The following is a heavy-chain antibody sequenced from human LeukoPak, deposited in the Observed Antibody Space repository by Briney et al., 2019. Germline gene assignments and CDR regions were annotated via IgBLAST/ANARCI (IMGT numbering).Heavy chain of an antibody. Sequence: GASVKVSCKASGYTFTGYYMHWVRQAPGQGREWMGRINPNSGGTNYAQKFQGRVTMTRDTSISTAYMELSRLRSDDTAVYYCARVAKDGPYSSEIDYWGQGTLVTVSS. J-gene: IGHJ4*02. CDR2: INPNSGGT. CDR1: GYTFTGYY. D-gene: IGHD6-19*01. CDR3: ARVAKDGPYSSEIDY. V-gene: IGHV1-2*06.